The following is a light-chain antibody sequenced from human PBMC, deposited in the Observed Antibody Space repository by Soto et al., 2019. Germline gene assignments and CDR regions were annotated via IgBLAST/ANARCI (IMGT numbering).Light chain of an antibody. CDR1: QYISSN. CDR3: QQYNNWFSIT. V-gene: IGKV3-15*01. J-gene: IGKJ5*01. Sequence: EIVMTQSPATLSVSPGERAILSCRASQYISSNLAWYQQKPGQAPRLLIYRASTRATDIPARFSGSGSGTEFTLTISSLQSEDFAVYYCQQYNNWFSITFGQGTRLEIK. CDR2: RAS.